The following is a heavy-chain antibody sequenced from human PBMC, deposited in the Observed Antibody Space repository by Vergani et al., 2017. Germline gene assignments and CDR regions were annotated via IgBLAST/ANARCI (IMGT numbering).Heavy chain of an antibody. CDR2: IIPIFGTA. CDR3: ARARITMVRGVIITKLHYYYYGMDV. D-gene: IGHD3-10*01. V-gene: IGHV1-69*01. CDR1: GGTFSSYA. J-gene: IGHJ6*02. Sequence: QVQLVQSGAEVKKPGSSVKVSCKASGGTFSSYAISWVRQAPGQGLEWMGGIIPIFGTANYAQKFQGRVTITADEATSTAYMELSSLRSEDTDVYYCARARITMVRGVIITKLHYYYYGMDVWGQGTTVTVSS.